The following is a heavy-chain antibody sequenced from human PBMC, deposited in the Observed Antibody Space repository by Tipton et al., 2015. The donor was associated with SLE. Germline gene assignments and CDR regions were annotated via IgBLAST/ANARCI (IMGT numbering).Heavy chain of an antibody. CDR1: GGSFSGYY. CDR3: ARPSGYSSTPFDY. Sequence: TLSLTCAVYGGSFSGYYWSWIRQPPGKGLEWIGEINHSGSTNYNPSLKSRVTISVDTSKNQFSLKLTSVTAADTAVYYCARPSGYSSTPFDYWGQGTLVTASS. D-gene: IGHD6-13*01. J-gene: IGHJ4*02. CDR2: INHSGST. V-gene: IGHV4-34*01.